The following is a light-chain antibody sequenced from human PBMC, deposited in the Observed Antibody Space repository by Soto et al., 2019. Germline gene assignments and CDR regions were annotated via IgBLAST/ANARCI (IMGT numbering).Light chain of an antibody. Sequence: EIVLTQSPATLSLSPGERATLSCRASQSVSSYLAWYQQKPGQAPRLLIYDASNRATGIPARFSGSGSGTDFTPTISSLEPEDFAVYYCQQRINWEFTFGPGTKVDIK. CDR2: DAS. CDR1: QSVSSY. J-gene: IGKJ3*01. V-gene: IGKV3-11*01. CDR3: QQRINWEFT.